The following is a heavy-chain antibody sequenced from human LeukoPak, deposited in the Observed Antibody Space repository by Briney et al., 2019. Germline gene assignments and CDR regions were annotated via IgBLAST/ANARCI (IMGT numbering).Heavy chain of an antibody. D-gene: IGHD1-7*01. CDR1: GGSISRSSYY. CDR3: TATGTRSSLNSLDY. V-gene: IGHV4-39*01. J-gene: IGHJ4*02. Sequence: PSETLSLTCTVSGGSISRSSYYLGWLRQPPGRGLEGIGSIFYSGSTYYNPSLKSRVTLAMATSNNQFSLKLSSVTAAHTAIYYCTATGTRSSLNSLDYWGQGTLVTVSS. CDR2: IFYSGST.